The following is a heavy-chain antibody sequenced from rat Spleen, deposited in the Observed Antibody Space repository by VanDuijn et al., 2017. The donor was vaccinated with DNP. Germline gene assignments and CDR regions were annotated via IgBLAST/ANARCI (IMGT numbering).Heavy chain of an antibody. D-gene: IGHD1-2*01. CDR3: ARPYYYRYSGWFAY. CDR1: GFTFSDYA. Sequence: EVQLVESGGGLVQPGRSLKLSCAASGFTFSDYAMAWVRQVPGKGLEWVASITSSGGSTYYPDSVKGRFTISRDNAKSTLYLQMNSLRSEDTATYYCARPYYYRYSGWFAYWGQGTLVTVSS. V-gene: IGHV5-25*01. CDR2: ITSSGGST. J-gene: IGHJ3*01.